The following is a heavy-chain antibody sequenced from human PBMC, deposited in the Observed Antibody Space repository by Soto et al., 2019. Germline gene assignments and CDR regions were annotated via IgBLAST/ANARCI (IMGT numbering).Heavy chain of an antibody. Sequence: GGSLRLSCAASGFTFSSYGMHWFRQAPGKGLEGVSYISSSGSTIYYADSVKGRFTISRDNAKNSLYLQMNSLRAEDTAVYYCARAGPPTTYYDFWSGYSYGVDVWGQGTTVTVSS. CDR2: ISSSGSTI. V-gene: IGHV3-48*04. CDR1: GFTFSSYG. J-gene: IGHJ6*02. D-gene: IGHD3-3*01. CDR3: ARAGPPTTYYDFWSGYSYGVDV.